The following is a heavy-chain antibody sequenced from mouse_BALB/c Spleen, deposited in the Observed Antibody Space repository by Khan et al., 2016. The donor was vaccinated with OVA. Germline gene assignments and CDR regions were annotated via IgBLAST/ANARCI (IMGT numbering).Heavy chain of an antibody. Sequence: EVQLVESGGDLVKPGGSLKLSCAASGFTFSSYSMSWVRQTPDKRLEWVASISSGGDYTYYPDSVKGRFTISRDNAKNSLYLQMCDLKSENTAMYYCAAHLTGSFAYWGQGTLVPVSA. D-gene: IGHD4-1*01. J-gene: IGHJ3*01. V-gene: IGHV5-6*01. CDR3: AAHLTGSFAY. CDR2: ISSGGDYT. CDR1: GFTFSSYS.